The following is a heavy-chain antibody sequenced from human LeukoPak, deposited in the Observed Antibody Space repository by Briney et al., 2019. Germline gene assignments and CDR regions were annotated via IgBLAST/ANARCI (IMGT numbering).Heavy chain of an antibody. CDR1: GFTFSSYG. D-gene: IGHD6-19*01. CDR3: ASTSGWYEPIDY. CDR2: IWYDGSNK. Sequence: GGSLILSCAASGFTFSSYGMHWVRQAPGKGLEWVAVIWYDGSNKYYADSVKGRFTISRDNSKNTLYLQMNSLRAEDTAVYYCASTSGWYEPIDYWGRGTLVTVSS. V-gene: IGHV3-33*01. J-gene: IGHJ4*02.